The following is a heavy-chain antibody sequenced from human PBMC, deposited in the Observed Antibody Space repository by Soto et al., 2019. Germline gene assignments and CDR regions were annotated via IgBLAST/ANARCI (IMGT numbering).Heavy chain of an antibody. D-gene: IGHD2-8*01. Sequence: QVQLVQSGAEVKKPGASVKVSCKASGYTFTSYAMHWVRQAPGQRLEWMGWINAGNGNTKYSQKFQGRVTITRDTSASTAYMELSSLRSEDTAVYSCATRLNGPDAFDIWGQGTMVTVSS. CDR3: ATRLNGPDAFDI. V-gene: IGHV1-3*01. CDR2: INAGNGNT. CDR1: GYTFTSYA. J-gene: IGHJ3*02.